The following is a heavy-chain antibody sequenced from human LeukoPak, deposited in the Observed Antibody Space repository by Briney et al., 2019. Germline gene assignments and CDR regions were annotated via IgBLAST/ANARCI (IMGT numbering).Heavy chain of an antibody. CDR3: AKGGREQWLVPTTYYFDY. CDR2: ISGSGGST. Sequence: GGSLRLSCAASGFTFSSYAMSWVRQAPGKGLEWVSAISGSGGSTYYADSVKGRFTISRDNSKNTLYLQMNSLRAEDTAVYYCAKGGREQWLVPTTYYFDYWGQGTPVTVSS. CDR1: GFTFSSYA. V-gene: IGHV3-23*01. D-gene: IGHD6-19*01. J-gene: IGHJ4*02.